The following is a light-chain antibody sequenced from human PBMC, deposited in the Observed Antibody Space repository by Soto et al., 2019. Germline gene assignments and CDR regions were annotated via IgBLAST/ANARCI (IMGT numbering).Light chain of an antibody. CDR1: QGISSH. CDR2: AAS. V-gene: IGKV1-9*01. J-gene: IGKJ1*01. CDR3: QQLNSFPLT. Sequence: DIQLTQSPSFLSASVGDRVTITCRAGQGISSHLTWYQQKPGKAPKLLIYAASTLQSGVPSRFSGRGSGTEFTLTISSLQPEDFATYYCQQLNSFPLTFGHGTTVEIK.